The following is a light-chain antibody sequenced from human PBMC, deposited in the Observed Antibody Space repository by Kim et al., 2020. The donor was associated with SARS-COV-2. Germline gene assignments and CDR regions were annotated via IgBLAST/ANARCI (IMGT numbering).Light chain of an antibody. Sequence: DIVMTQSPDSLAVSLGERATLNCKSSQTILYSSTNRNYLSWYQQKPGQPPKLLIYWASTRESGVPDRFSGSGSGTNFTLTISSLQAEDVALYYCHQYYGIPRTFGGGTKVEIK. V-gene: IGKV4-1*01. CDR3: HQYYGIPRT. J-gene: IGKJ4*01. CDR1: QTILYSSTNRNY. CDR2: WAS.